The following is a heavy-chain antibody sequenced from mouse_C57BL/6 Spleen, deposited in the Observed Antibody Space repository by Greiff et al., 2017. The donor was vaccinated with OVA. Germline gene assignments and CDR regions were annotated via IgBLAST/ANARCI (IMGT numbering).Heavy chain of an antibody. J-gene: IGHJ1*03. Sequence: QVQLQQPGAELVMPGASVKLSCNASGYTFTSYWMHWVKQRPGQGLEWIGEIDPSDSYTNYNQKFKGKSTLTVDKSSSTAYMQLSSLTSEDSAVYYCARPDYYGSSPYWYFDVWGTGTTVTVSS. CDR1: GYTFTSYW. D-gene: IGHD1-1*01. CDR3: ARPDYYGSSPYWYFDV. V-gene: IGHV1-69*01. CDR2: IDPSDSYT.